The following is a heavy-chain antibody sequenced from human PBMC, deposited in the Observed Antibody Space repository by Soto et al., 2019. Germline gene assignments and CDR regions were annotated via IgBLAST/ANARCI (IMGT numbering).Heavy chain of an antibody. D-gene: IGHD6-13*01. CDR3: AKGMYSSSWYYDY. J-gene: IGHJ4*02. CDR1: GFTFNSHG. CDR2: ISYDGSNK. V-gene: IGHV3-30*18. Sequence: QVQLVDSGGGVVQPGRSLRLSCAASGFTFNSHGIHWVRQAPGKGPEWVATISYDGSNKYYADSVKGRFTISRDNSKNTLYLQMNSLRAEDTAVYYCAKGMYSSSWYYDYWGQGTPVTVSS.